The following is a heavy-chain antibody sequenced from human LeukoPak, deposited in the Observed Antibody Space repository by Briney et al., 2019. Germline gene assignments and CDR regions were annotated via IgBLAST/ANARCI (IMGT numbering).Heavy chain of an antibody. D-gene: IGHD3-10*01. CDR1: GFTFSSYS. V-gene: IGHV3-53*01. Sequence: GGSLRLSCAASGFTFSSYSMSWVRQAPGKGLEWVSVIYSGGSTYYADSVKGRFTISRDNSKNTLYLQMNSLRAEDTAVYYCARDASVGELSLEDAFDIWGQGTMVTVSS. CDR3: ARDASVGELSLEDAFDI. J-gene: IGHJ3*02. CDR2: IYSGGST.